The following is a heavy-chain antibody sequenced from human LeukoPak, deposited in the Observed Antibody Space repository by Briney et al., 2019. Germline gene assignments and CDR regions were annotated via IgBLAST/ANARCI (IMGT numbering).Heavy chain of an antibody. Sequence: SETLSLTCTVSGGSISSYYWSWIRQPAGQGLEWIGRIYTSGSTNYNPSLKSRVTMSVDTSKNQFSLKLSSVTAADTAVYYCAREPLRGNYCSSTSCYLHYYGMDVWGQGTTVTVSS. J-gene: IGHJ6*02. V-gene: IGHV4-4*07. CDR3: AREPLRGNYCSSTSCYLHYYGMDV. D-gene: IGHD2-2*01. CDR1: GGSISSYY. CDR2: IYTSGST.